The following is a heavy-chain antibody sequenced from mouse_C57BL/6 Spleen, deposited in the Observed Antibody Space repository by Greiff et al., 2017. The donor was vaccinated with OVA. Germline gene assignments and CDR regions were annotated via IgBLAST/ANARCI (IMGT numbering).Heavy chain of an antibody. J-gene: IGHJ1*03. CDR2: IYPGSGNT. CDR1: GYTFTDYY. D-gene: IGHD1-1*01. Sequence: QVQLKQSGAELVRPGASVKLSCKASGYTFTDYYINWVKQRPGQGLEWIARIYPGSGNTYYNEKFKGKATLTADKSSSTAYMQLSSLTSEDSAVYFCAREDYGSSYGYFDVWGTGTTVTVSS. V-gene: IGHV1-76*01. CDR3: AREDYGSSYGYFDV.